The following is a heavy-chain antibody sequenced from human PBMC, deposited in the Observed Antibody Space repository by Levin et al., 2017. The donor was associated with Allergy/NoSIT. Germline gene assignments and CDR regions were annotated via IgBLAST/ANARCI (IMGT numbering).Heavy chain of an antibody. V-gene: IGHV4-39*01. CDR1: DGSISSNSYY. Sequence: SETLSLTCTVSDGSISSNSYYWGWIRQPPGKGLEWIGSVYYSGSTYYNPSLKSRVTISVDTSKNQFSLKLNSVTAADTAVYYCARHYYGSGSYYKGFDYWGQGTLVTVSS. CDR2: VYYSGST. CDR3: ARHYYGSGSYYKGFDY. D-gene: IGHD3-10*01. J-gene: IGHJ4*02.